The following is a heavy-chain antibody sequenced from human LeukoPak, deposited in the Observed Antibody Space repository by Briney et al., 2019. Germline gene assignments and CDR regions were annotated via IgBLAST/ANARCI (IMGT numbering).Heavy chain of an antibody. CDR2: LYSGGNT. D-gene: IGHD6-13*01. J-gene: IGHJ4*02. Sequence: HTGGSLRLSCVVSGFTVSSNYMSWVRQAPGKGLEWVSVLYSGGNTYHADSVKGRFTISRDNSKNTLYLQMNSLRAEDTAVYYCAREGASSSFGYWGQGTLVTVSS. V-gene: IGHV3-53*01. CDR3: AREGASSSFGY. CDR1: GFTVSSNY.